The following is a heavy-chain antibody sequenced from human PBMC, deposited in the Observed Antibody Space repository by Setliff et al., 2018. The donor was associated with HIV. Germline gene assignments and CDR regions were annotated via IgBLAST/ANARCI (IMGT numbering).Heavy chain of an antibody. CDR3: ARDFRRYFDYYYYGMDV. J-gene: IGHJ6*02. V-gene: IGHV3-48*03. CDR1: GFTFRSYA. CDR2: ISSSGSPI. D-gene: IGHD3-9*01. Sequence: GESLKISCAASGFTFRSYAMTWVRQAPGKGLEWVSYISSSGSPIHYADSVRGRFTISRDNAKNSLYLQMNSLRAEDTAVYYCARDFRRYFDYYYYGMDVWGQGTTVTVSS.